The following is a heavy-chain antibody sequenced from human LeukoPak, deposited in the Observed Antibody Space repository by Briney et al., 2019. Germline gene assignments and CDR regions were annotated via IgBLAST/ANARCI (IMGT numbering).Heavy chain of an antibody. J-gene: IGHJ4*02. Sequence: ASVKVSCKASGGTFSSYAICWVRQAPGQGLEWMGRIIPILGIANYAQKFQGRVTITADKSTSTAYMELSSLRSEDTAVYYCARGADGYNTFDYWGQGTLVTVSS. D-gene: IGHD5-24*01. CDR1: GGTFSSYA. V-gene: IGHV1-69*04. CDR2: IIPILGIA. CDR3: ARGADGYNTFDY.